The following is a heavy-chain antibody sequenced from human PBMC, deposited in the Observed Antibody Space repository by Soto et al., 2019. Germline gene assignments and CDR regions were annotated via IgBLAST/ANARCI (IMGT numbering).Heavy chain of an antibody. V-gene: IGHV3-33*01. CDR3: ARERYSSSWYYCMDV. Sequence: QVQLVESGGGVVQPGRSLRLSCAASGFTFSSYGMHWVRQAPGKGLEWVAVIWYDGSNKYYADSVKGRFTISRDNAKNTRYIHMNSLRAEETAVYSCARERYSSSWYYCMDVWGQGTTVTVSS. J-gene: IGHJ6*02. CDR2: IWYDGSNK. D-gene: IGHD6-13*01. CDR1: GFTFSSYG.